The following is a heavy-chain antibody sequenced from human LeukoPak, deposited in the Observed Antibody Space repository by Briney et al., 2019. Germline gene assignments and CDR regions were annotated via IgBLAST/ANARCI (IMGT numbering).Heavy chain of an antibody. D-gene: IGHD1-20*01. CDR3: AREPNWNDEKTFDY. Sequence: GASVKVSCKASGYTFTSYGISWVRQAPGQGLEWMGWINAYNGNTNYAQKLHGRVTMTTDTSTSTAYMELRSLRSDDTAVYYCAREPNWNDEKTFDYWGQGTLVTVSS. V-gene: IGHV1-18*01. J-gene: IGHJ4*02. CDR1: GYTFTSYG. CDR2: INAYNGNT.